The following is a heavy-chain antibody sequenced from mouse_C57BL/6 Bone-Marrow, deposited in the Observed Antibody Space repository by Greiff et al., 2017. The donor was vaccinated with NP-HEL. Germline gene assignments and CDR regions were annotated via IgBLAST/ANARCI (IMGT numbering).Heavy chain of an antibody. V-gene: IGHV14-4*01. CDR1: GFNIKDDY. D-gene: IGHD2-4*01. CDR3: NTLHDFYYAMDY. J-gene: IGHJ4*01. Sequence: EVKLMESGAELVRPGASVKLSCTASGFNIKDDYMHWVKQRPEQGLEWIGWIDPENGDTEYASKFQGKATITADTSSNTAYLQLSSLTSEDTAVYYCNTLHDFYYAMDYWGQGTSVTVSS. CDR2: IDPENGDT.